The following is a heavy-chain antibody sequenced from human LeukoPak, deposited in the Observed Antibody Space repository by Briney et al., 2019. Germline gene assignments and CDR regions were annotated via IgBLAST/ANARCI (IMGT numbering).Heavy chain of an antibody. CDR1: GLTLSSYA. J-gene: IGHJ6*02. D-gene: IGHD6-6*01. CDR3: AKEVVAARRYYYYGMDV. V-gene: IGHV3-23*01. Sequence: PGASLRLSCAASGLTLSSYAMSWVRQAPGKGLEWVSAISGSGGSTYYADSVKGRFTISRDNSKNTLYLQMNSLRAEDTAVYYCAKEVVAARRYYYYGMDVWGQGTTVTVSS. CDR2: ISGSGGST.